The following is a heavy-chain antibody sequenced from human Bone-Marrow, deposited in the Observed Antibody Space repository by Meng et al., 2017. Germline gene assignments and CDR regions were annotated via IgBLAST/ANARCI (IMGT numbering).Heavy chain of an antibody. Sequence: SVKVSCKASGGTFSSYAISWVRQAPGQGLEWMGGIIPIFGTANYAQKFQGRVTITAAKSTSTAYMELSSLRSEDTAVYYCARGRRDYGDSYYFDYWGQGTLVTVSS. V-gene: IGHV1-69*06. CDR3: ARGRRDYGDSYYFDY. D-gene: IGHD4-17*01. CDR1: GGTFSSYA. J-gene: IGHJ4*02. CDR2: IIPIFGTA.